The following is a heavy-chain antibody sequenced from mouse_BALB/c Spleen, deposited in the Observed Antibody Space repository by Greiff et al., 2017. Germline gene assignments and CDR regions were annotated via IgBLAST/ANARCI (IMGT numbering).Heavy chain of an antibody. V-gene: IGHV5-6-5*01. D-gene: IGHD2-3*01. CDR2: ISSGGST. CDR3: ARVYDGYYDAMDY. Sequence: EVQVVESGGGLVKPGGSLKLSCAASGFTFSSYAMSWVRQTPEKRLEWVASISSGGSTYYPDSVKGRFTISRDNARNILYLQMSSLRSEDTAMYYCARVYDGYYDAMDYWGQGTSVTVSS. J-gene: IGHJ4*01. CDR1: GFTFSSYA.